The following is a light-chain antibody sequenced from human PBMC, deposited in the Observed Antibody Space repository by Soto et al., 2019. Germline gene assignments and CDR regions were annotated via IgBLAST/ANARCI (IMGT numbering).Light chain of an antibody. J-gene: IGKJ5*01. CDR1: QSINNY. V-gene: IGKV3-11*01. CDR3: QERYNWTPET. Sequence: ETVLTQSPATLSLSLGERATLSCRASQSINNYLAWYQQKPGQSPRLLIYDASNRSTVIPARFSGSGSGTDFTLTIRSLEPEYFAVYYCQERYNWTPETFGQGTRLEIK. CDR2: DAS.